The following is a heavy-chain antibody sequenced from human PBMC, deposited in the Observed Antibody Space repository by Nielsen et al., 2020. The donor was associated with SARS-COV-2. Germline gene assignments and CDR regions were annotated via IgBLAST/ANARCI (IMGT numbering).Heavy chain of an antibody. CDR2: ISWNSGSI. D-gene: IGHD5-24*01. Sequence: GGSVRISCAASGFTFDEYAMHWVQQAPGKGLEWVSGISWNSGSIGYADSVKGRFTISRDNAKNSLYLQMNSLRAEDTALYYCAKDTRDGYPPDAFDIWGQGTMVTVSS. CDR3: AKDTRDGYPPDAFDI. J-gene: IGHJ3*02. CDR1: GFTFDEYA. V-gene: IGHV3-9*01.